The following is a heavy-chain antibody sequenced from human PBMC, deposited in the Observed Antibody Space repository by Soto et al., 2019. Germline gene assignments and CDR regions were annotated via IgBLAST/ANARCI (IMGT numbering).Heavy chain of an antibody. CDR2: IKQDGSEK. CDR3: ARGEHSSSWYYYYYGMDV. Sequence: EVQLVESGGGLVQPGGSLRLSCAASGFTFSSYWMSWVRQAPGKGLEWVANIKQDGSEKYYVDSVKGRFTISRDNAKNSLYLQMNSLRDEDTAVYYCARGEHSSSWYYYYYGMDVWGQGTTVTVSS. CDR1: GFTFSSYW. J-gene: IGHJ6*02. D-gene: IGHD6-13*01. V-gene: IGHV3-7*03.